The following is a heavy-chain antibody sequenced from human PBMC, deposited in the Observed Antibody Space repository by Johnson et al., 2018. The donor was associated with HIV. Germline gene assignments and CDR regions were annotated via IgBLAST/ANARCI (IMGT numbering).Heavy chain of an antibody. CDR1: GFTFSSYG. V-gene: IGHV3-30*02. CDR3: ARGQQDMGAGAFDI. J-gene: IGHJ3*02. Sequence: QVQLVESGGGVVQPGGSLRLSCAASGFTFSSYGMHWVRQAPGKGLEWVAFIRYDGSNEYYADSVKGRFTISRGNAKNSLHLQMNSLRAGDTAVYYCARGQQDMGAGAFDIWGQGTMVTVSS. CDR2: IRYDGSNE. D-gene: IGHD3-16*01.